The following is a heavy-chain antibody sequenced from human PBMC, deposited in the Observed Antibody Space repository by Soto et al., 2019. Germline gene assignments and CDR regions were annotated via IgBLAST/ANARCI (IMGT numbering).Heavy chain of an antibody. CDR1: GFTFSSYA. D-gene: IGHD3-3*01. J-gene: IGHJ5*02. V-gene: IGHV3-33*08. CDR3: ARESRFLEWLSLNWFDP. CDR2: IWYDGSNK. Sequence: GGSLRLSCAASGFTFSSYAMHWVRQAPGKGLEWVAVIWYDGSNKYYADSVKGRFTISRDNSKNTLYLQMNSLRAEDTAVYYCARESRFLEWLSLNWFDPWGQGTLVTVSS.